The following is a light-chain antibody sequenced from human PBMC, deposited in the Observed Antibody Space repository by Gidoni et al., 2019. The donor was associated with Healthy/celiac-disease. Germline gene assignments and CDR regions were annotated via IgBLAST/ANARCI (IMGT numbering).Light chain of an antibody. CDR1: SSNTGAGYD. V-gene: IGLV1-40*01. Sequence: QSVLTQPHSLSGAPGPRVTISCTGSSSNTGAGYDVHWYQQLPGTAPKLLIYGNSNRPSGVPDRFSGSKSGTSASLAITGLQAEDEADYYCQSYDSSLSGSVFGGGTKLTVL. CDR2: GNS. CDR3: QSYDSSLSGSV. J-gene: IGLJ3*02.